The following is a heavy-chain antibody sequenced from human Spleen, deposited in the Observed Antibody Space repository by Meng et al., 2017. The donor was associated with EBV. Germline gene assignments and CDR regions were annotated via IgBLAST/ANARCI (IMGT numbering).Heavy chain of an antibody. CDR2: ISTYHGNT. V-gene: IGHV1-18*01. J-gene: IGHJ4*02. CDR1: GYTFTNFG. Sequence: QVQPVPSGTEVEKPGAPVKVPCKTSGYTFTNFGISWVRPAPGQGLEWMGWISTYHGNTNYAQKLQGRVTMTTDTSTSTAYMELRSLRSDDTAVYYCARVPGMGDFDYWGQGTLVTVSS. CDR3: ARVPGMGDFDY. D-gene: IGHD5-18*01.